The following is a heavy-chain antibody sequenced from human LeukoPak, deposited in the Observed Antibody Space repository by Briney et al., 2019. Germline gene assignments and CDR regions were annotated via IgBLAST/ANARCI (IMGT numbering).Heavy chain of an antibody. V-gene: IGHV3-21*01. Sequence: KPGGSLRLSCAASGFTFSSYSMNWVRQAPGKGLEWVSSISSSSSYIYYADSVKGRFTISRDNAKNTLYLQMNSLRAEDTAVYYCARAGIINFYYYDSSGLQDYWGQGTLVTVSS. CDR3: ARAGIINFYYYDSSGLQDY. CDR2: ISSSSSYI. J-gene: IGHJ4*02. D-gene: IGHD3-22*01. CDR1: GFTFSSYS.